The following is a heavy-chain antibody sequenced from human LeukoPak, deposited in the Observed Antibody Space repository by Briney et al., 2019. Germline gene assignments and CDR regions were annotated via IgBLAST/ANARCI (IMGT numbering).Heavy chain of an antibody. CDR1: GGSFSGYY. D-gene: IGHD6-13*01. V-gene: IGHV4-34*01. CDR2: INHSGST. CDR3: ARLGSGSLTAYDNWFDP. Sequence: PSETLSLTCAVYGGSFSGYYWSWIRQPPGKGLEWIGEINHSGSTNYNPSLKSRVTISVDTSKNQFSLKLSSVTAADTAVYYCARLGSGSLTAYDNWFDPWGQGTLVTVSS. J-gene: IGHJ5*02.